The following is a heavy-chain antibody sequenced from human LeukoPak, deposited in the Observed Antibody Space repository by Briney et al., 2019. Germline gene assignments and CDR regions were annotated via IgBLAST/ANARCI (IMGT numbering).Heavy chain of an antibody. Sequence: PGRSLRLSCAASGFTFSSYGMHWVRQAPGKGLEWVAVISYDGSNKYYADSVKGRFTISRDNSKNTLYLQMNSLRAEDTAVYYCASYDYGDHRGQGTLVTVSS. CDR2: ISYDGSNK. CDR3: ASYDYGDH. V-gene: IGHV3-30*03. D-gene: IGHD2-2*01. CDR1: GFTFSSYG. J-gene: IGHJ4*02.